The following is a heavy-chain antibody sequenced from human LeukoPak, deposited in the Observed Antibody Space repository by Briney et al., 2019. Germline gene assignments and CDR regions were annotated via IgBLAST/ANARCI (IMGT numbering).Heavy chain of an antibody. CDR2: SRSGGANN. CDR3: TRYNNDHFDY. Sequence: GGSLRLSCAASGFTISDYGLVWVRQAPGKGLEWVSGSRSGGANNFYADAVKGRFTISRDNSKNTMSVQMDDLRAEDTAVYYCTRYNNDHFDYWGQGTLVTVSS. CDR1: GFTISDYG. J-gene: IGHJ4*02. D-gene: IGHD1-14*01. V-gene: IGHV3-23*01.